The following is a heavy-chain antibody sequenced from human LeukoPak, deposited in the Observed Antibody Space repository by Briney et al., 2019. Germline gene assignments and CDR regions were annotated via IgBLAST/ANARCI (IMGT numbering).Heavy chain of an antibody. Sequence: ASVKVSCKASGYTFTSYDINWVRQATGQGLEWMGWMNPNSGNTGYAQKFQGRVTMTRNTSISTAYMELSSLRSVDTAVYYCAIPNGATYSGGYAFDYWGQGTLVTVSS. CDR2: MNPNSGNT. CDR3: AIPNGATYSGGYAFDY. CDR1: GYTFTSYD. V-gene: IGHV1-8*01. D-gene: IGHD1-26*01. J-gene: IGHJ4*02.